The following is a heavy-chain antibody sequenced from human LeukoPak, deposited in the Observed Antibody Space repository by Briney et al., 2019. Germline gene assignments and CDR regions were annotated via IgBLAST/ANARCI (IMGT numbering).Heavy chain of an antibody. J-gene: IGHJ6*04. V-gene: IGHV4-59*12. CDR3: ARDLFLTTGMDV. CDR2: IYYSGST. Sequence: SETLSLTCTVSGGSISSYYWSWIRQPPGKGLEWIGYIYYSGSTNYNPSLKSRVTISVDTSKNQFSLKLSSVTAADTAVYYCARDLFLTTGMDVWGKGTTVTVSS. CDR1: GGSISSYY. D-gene: IGHD4-11*01.